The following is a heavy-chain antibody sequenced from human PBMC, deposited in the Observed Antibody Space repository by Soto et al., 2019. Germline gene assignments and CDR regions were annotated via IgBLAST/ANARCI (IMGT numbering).Heavy chain of an antibody. V-gene: IGHV3-23*01. CDR2: ISYGGGTT. CDR3: AKNPGYYYDSTGYHFDY. J-gene: IGHJ4*02. Sequence: SGGSLRLSCAASEFTFSNYAMSWVRQAPGKGLEWVSAISYGGGTTYYADSVKGRFTISRDNSKNTLYLQMNSLRAEDTAVYYYAKNPGYYYDSTGYHFDYWGQGTLVTVSS. D-gene: IGHD3-22*01. CDR1: EFTFSNYA.